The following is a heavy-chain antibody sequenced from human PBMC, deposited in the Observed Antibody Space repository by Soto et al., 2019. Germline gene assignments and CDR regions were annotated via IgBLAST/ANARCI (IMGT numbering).Heavy chain of an antibody. Sequence: PGESQKISYRGSGYHVTSYSIGWVRPLTGKGLEWMGIIYPGDSDTRYSPSFQGQVTISADKSISTAYLQWSSLKASDTAMYYCAVTQSIAARSGLDYYGMDVWGQGTTVTVSS. CDR2: IYPGDSDT. CDR3: AVTQSIAARSGLDYYGMDV. J-gene: IGHJ6*02. D-gene: IGHD6-6*01. CDR1: GYHVTSYS. V-gene: IGHV5-51*01.